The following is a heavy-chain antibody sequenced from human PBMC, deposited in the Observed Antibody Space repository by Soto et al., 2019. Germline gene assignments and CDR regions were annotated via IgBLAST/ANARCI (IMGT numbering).Heavy chain of an antibody. CDR3: AKDRLLTNTGNYFFDY. D-gene: IGHD2-15*01. Sequence: GGSLRLSCAASGFTFSSYAMSWVRQAPGKGLEWVSAISGSGGSTYYADSVKGRFTISRDNSKNTLYLQMNSLRAEDTAVYYCAKDRLLTNTGNYFFDYWGQGTLVTVSS. V-gene: IGHV3-23*01. J-gene: IGHJ4*02. CDR2: ISGSGGST. CDR1: GFTFSSYA.